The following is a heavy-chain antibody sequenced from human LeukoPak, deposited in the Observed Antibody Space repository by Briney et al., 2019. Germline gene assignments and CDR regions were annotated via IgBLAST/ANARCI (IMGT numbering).Heavy chain of an antibody. CDR1: PGSITGNY. CDR3: ARGGGILYDTAGLWGWFDP. D-gene: IGHD3-16*01. Sequence: SETLSLTCTVSPGSITGNYWSWIRQPPGRGLEWIGHIFDTGRTNFNPSLKRRISMSVDSSKTQVSLKLTSVTAADTALYFCARGGGILYDTAGLWGWFDPWGQGTLVIVAS. J-gene: IGHJ5*02. V-gene: IGHV4-59*08. CDR2: IFDTGRT.